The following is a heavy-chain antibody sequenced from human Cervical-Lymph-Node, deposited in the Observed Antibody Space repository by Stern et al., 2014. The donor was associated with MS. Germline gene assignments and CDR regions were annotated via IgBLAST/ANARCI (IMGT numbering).Heavy chain of an antibody. J-gene: IGHJ4*02. CDR2: INSDGRST. CDR3: ARVLTYYDTSGYPDY. V-gene: IGHV3-74*02. Sequence: EVQLVESGGGLVQPGGSLRLSCAASGFTFTSYWMHWVRQAPGKGLVWVSRINSDGRSTNYADYVKGRFTISRDNAKNTVHLQMNSLRVEDTAVYYCARVLTYYDTSGYPDYWGQGTLVTVSS. CDR1: GFTFTSYW. D-gene: IGHD3-22*01.